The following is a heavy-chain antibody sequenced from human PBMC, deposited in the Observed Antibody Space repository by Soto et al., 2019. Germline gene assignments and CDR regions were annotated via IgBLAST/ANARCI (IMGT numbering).Heavy chain of an antibody. Sequence: EVQLVESGGGLVQPGGSLRLSCAASGFSFSSYDMLWVRQVTGKGLEWVSMIGTAGDTYYPGSVKGRFTISREDAKSSLSLLMNTLRAGDTAVYYCVRRNTPLDAFDIWGQGTIVTVSS. CDR2: IGTAGDT. CDR1: GFSFSSYD. D-gene: IGHD3-3*02. CDR3: VRRNTPLDAFDI. J-gene: IGHJ3*02. V-gene: IGHV3-13*01.